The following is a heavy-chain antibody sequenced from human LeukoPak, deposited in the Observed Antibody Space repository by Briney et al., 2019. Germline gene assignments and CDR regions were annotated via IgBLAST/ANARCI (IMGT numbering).Heavy chain of an antibody. CDR1: GGSVSSDNYY. CDR2: MYNSGST. CDR3: ARGKYSSSWYIFDP. Sequence: SETLSLTCTVTGGSVSSDNYYWSWIRQPPGKGLEWIGYMYNSGSTNYSPSLKSRVTMSADTSKNRLSLKLSAVTAADTAVYYCARGKYSSSWYIFDPWGQGALVTVSS. V-gene: IGHV4-61*01. D-gene: IGHD6-13*01. J-gene: IGHJ5*02.